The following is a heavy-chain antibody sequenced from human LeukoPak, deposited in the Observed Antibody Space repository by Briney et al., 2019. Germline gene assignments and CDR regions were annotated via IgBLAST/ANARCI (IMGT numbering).Heavy chain of an antibody. CDR2: IRSRANNYAT. CDR3: IRWGDGYSYYLDS. V-gene: IGHV3-73*01. J-gene: IGHJ4*02. D-gene: IGHD5-24*01. CDR1: GFTFSSYA. Sequence: GGSLRLSCAASGFTFSSYAMHWVRQASGKGLEWVGRIRSRANNYATAYAASVKGRFTISRDDSKNTAYLQMNSLKTEDTAVYYCIRWGDGYSYYLDSWGKGTLVTVSS.